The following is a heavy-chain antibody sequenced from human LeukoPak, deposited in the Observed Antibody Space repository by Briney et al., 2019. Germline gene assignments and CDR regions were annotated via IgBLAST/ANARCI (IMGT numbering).Heavy chain of an antibody. CDR1: GFTFSSYG. CDR2: IRYDGSNK. D-gene: IGHD6-6*01. J-gene: IGHJ6*03. Sequence: GGSLRLSCAASGFTFSSYGMHWVRQAPGKGLEWVAFIRYDGSNKYYADSVKGRFTISRDNSKNTLYLQMNSLRAEDTAVYYCAKSFIAARFGYYYYYMDVWGKGTTVTVSS. CDR3: AKSFIAARFGYYYYYMDV. V-gene: IGHV3-30*02.